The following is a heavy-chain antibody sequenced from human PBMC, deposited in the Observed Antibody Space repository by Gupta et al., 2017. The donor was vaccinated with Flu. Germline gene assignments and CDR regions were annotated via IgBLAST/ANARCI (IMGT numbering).Heavy chain of an antibody. CDR3: ASNLLKLGSSAVTFDY. V-gene: IGHV4-39*01. D-gene: IGHD6-6*01. CDR1: GGSISSSSYY. Sequence: QLQLQESGPGLVKPSETLSLTCTVSGGSISSSSYYWGWIRQPPGKGLEWIGSIYYSGSTYYNPSLKSRVTISVDTSKNQFSLKLSSVTAADTAVYYCASNLLKLGSSAVTFDYWGQGTLVTVSS. J-gene: IGHJ4*02. CDR2: IYYSGST.